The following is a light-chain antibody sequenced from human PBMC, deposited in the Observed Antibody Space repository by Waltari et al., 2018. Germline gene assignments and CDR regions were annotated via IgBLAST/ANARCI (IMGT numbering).Light chain of an antibody. CDR1: SSDVGGYNY. J-gene: IGLJ2*01. CDR3: SSYTSSSTLDVV. Sequence: QSALTQPASVSGSPGQSITISCTGTSSDVGGYNYVSWYQQHPGKAPKLMIYEVSNRPSGVSKRFSGSKSGNTASLTISGRQAEDEADYYCSSYTSSSTLDVVFGGGTKLTVL. CDR2: EVS. V-gene: IGLV2-14*01.